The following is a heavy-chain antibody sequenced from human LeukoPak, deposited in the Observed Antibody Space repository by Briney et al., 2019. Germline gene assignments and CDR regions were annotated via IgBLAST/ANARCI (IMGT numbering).Heavy chain of an antibody. CDR3: ARDRWQKLATGGSLGY. J-gene: IGHJ4*02. Sequence: ASVTVSCKASGYTFTSYGISWVRQAPGQGLEWMGWISAYNGNTNYAQKLQGRVTVTTDTSTSTAYMELRSLRSDDTAVYYCARDRWQKLATGGSLGYWGQGTLVTVSS. V-gene: IGHV1-18*01. CDR1: GYTFTSYG. D-gene: IGHD6-13*01. CDR2: ISAYNGNT.